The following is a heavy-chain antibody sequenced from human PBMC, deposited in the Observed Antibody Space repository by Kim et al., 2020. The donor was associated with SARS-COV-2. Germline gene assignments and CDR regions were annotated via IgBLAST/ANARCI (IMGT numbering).Heavy chain of an antibody. J-gene: IGHJ6*02. CDR2: INPSGGST. CDR1: GYTFTSYY. D-gene: IGHD2-15*01. Sequence: ASVKVSCKASGYTFTSYYMHWVRQAPGQGLEWMGIINPSGGSTSYAQKFQGRVTMTRDTSTSTVYMELSSLRSEDTAVYYCARDLADIVVVVAATGGGYYYYGMDVWGQGTTVTVSS. V-gene: IGHV1-46*01. CDR3: ARDLADIVVVVAATGGGYYYYGMDV.